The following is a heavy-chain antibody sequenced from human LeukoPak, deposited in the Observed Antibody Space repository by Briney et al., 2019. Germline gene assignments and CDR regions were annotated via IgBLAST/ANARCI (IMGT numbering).Heavy chain of an antibody. V-gene: IGHV3-23*01. CDR1: GFTFSSYA. Sequence: GGSLRLSCAASGFTFSSYAMSWVRQAPGKGLEWVSAISGSGGSTYYADSVKGRFTISRDNSENTLYLQMNSLRAEDTAVYYCAKDCSSTSRYDYWGQGTLVTVSS. D-gene: IGHD2-2*01. CDR2: ISGSGGST. J-gene: IGHJ4*02. CDR3: AKDCSSTSRYDY.